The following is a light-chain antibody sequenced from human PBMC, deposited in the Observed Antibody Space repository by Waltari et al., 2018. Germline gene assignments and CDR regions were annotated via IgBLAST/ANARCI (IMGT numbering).Light chain of an antibody. CDR3: QQLNSYPPWT. J-gene: IGKJ1*01. Sequence: IQLTPSPSSLSPSVGVSVTITCRPSQGISSYLAWYPQKPGKAPNLLIYAASTLQSGVPSRFSGSGSGTDFTLTISSLQPEDFATYYCQQLNSYPPWTFGQGTKVEIK. CDR2: AAS. V-gene: IGKV1-9*01. CDR1: QGISSY.